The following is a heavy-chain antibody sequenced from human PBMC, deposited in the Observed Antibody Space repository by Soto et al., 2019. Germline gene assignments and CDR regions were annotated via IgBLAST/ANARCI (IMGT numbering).Heavy chain of an antibody. Sequence: PGGSLRLSCAASGFTFSSYAMSWVRQAPGKGLEWVSAISGSGGSTYYADSVKGRSTISRDNSKNTLYLQMNSLRAEDTAVYYCAKVPRYDILTGYYNDYGMDVWGQGTTVTVSS. CDR3: AKVPRYDILTGYYNDYGMDV. CDR2: ISGSGGST. D-gene: IGHD3-9*01. CDR1: GFTFSSYA. V-gene: IGHV3-23*01. J-gene: IGHJ6*02.